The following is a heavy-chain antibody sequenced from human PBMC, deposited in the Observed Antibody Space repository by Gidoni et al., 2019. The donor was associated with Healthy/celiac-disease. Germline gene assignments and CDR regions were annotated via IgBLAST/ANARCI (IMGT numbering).Heavy chain of an antibody. CDR2: ISGSGGST. J-gene: IGHJ4*02. Sequence: EVQLLESGGGLVQPGGSLRLSCAASGFTFSSYAMSWVRQAPGKGLEWVSAISGSGGSTYYADSVKGRFTISRDNSKNTLYLQMNSLRAEDTAVYYCAKVYYDILTEHLGLWPYFDYWGQGTLVTVSS. D-gene: IGHD3-9*01. V-gene: IGHV3-23*01. CDR1: GFTFSSYA. CDR3: AKVYYDILTEHLGLWPYFDY.